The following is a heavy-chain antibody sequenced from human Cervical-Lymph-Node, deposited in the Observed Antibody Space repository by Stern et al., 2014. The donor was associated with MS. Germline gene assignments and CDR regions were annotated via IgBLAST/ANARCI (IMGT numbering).Heavy chain of an antibody. CDR2: IRSKANSYAT. V-gene: IGHV3-73*02. J-gene: IGHJ4*02. CDR1: GVTFSGAV. Sequence: DVHLVESGGGLVQPGGSLTLSCAVSGVTFSGAVMHLVRPASGNGLEWFGRIRSKANSYATAYAASVKGRFTISRDDAKNMTYLQMNSLKAEDAAVYYCTGFSYYWGQGTLVTVSS. CDR3: TGFSYY.